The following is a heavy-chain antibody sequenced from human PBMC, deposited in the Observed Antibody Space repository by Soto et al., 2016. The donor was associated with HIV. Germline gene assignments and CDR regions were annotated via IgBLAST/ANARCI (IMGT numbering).Heavy chain of an antibody. CDR2: ISSSSYI. CDR1: GFTFSSYS. J-gene: IGHJ6*03. CDR3: ARDVPKSLAYCGGDCPDYMDV. V-gene: IGHV3-21*01. Sequence: EVQLVESGGGLVKPGGSLRLSCAASGFTFSSYSMNWVRQAPGKGLEWVSSISSSSYIYYADSVKGRFTISRDNAKNSLYLQMNSLRAEDTAVYYCARDVPKSLAYCGGDCPDYMDVWGKGTTVTVSS. D-gene: IGHD2-21*01.